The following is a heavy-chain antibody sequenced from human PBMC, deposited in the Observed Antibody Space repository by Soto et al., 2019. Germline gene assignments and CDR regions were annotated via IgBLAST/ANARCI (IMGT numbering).Heavy chain of an antibody. CDR2: ISYDGSNK. Sequence: QVQLVESGGGVVQPGRSLRLSCAASGFTFSSYAMHWVRQAPGKGLEWVAVISYDGSNKYYADSVKGRFTISRDNSKNTLYLQMNSLRAEDTAVYYCARDLGLIAAAGKGGFDYWGQGTLVTVSS. D-gene: IGHD6-13*01. CDR1: GFTFSSYA. V-gene: IGHV3-30-3*01. CDR3: ARDLGLIAAAGKGGFDY. J-gene: IGHJ4*02.